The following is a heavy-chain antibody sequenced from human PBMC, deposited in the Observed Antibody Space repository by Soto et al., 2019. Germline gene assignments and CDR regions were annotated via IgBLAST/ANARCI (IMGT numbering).Heavy chain of an antibody. V-gene: IGHV3-23*01. J-gene: IGHJ3*01. Sequence: EVQLLESGGGLVQPGGSLRLSCAASGFTFINYAMIWVRQAPGKGLEWVSTICGGGDGTYYADSVKGHFTISRDNSKNTLYLQMNSLRAEDTAIYYCAKKGLGSLKTFCSNSDCHYAFDLWGQGTVVTVSS. CDR2: ICGGGDGT. CDR1: GFTFINYA. D-gene: IGHD2-8*01. CDR3: AKKGLGSLKTFCSNSDCHYAFDL.